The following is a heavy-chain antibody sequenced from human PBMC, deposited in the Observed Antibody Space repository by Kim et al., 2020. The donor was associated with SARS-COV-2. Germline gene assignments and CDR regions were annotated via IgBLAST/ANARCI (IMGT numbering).Heavy chain of an antibody. J-gene: IGHJ4*02. CDR3: ARLPGIAAAGGSYYFDY. D-gene: IGHD6-13*01. CDR2: IYYSGST. Sequence: SETLSLTCTVSGGSISSSSYYWGWIRQPPGKGLEWIGSIYYSGSTYYNPSLKSRVTISVDTSKNQFSLKLSSVTAADTAVYYCARLPGIAAAGGSYYFDYWGQGTLVTVSS. CDR1: GGSISSSSYY. V-gene: IGHV4-39*01.